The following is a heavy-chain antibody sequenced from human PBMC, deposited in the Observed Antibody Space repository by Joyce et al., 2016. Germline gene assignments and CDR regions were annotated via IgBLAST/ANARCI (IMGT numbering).Heavy chain of an antibody. Sequence: EVQLVESGGGLVKPGGSLRLFCAAFGFTVISYSMSWVRQAPGKGLEWVSSLSSSSSYIKYTDSVKGRFTISRDNAKNSLYLQMNSLRVEDTAVYYCARSSYTNGIFDYWGQGTLVTVSS. CDR3: ARSSYTNGIFDY. D-gene: IGHD2-8*01. J-gene: IGHJ4*02. CDR2: LSSSSSYI. CDR1: GFTVISYS. V-gene: IGHV3-21*01.